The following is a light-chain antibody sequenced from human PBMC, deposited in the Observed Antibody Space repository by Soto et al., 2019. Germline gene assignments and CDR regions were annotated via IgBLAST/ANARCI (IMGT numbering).Light chain of an antibody. J-gene: IGLJ2*01. Sequence: QSVLTQRPSASGTPGQRVTISCSGSSSNIRSNTVNWYQQLPGTAPKLLIYSNNQRPSGVPDRFSGSKSGTSASLAISGLQSEDEADYYCAAWDDSLNGVVFGAGTKVTVL. CDR1: SSNIRSNT. V-gene: IGLV1-44*01. CDR2: SNN. CDR3: AAWDDSLNGVV.